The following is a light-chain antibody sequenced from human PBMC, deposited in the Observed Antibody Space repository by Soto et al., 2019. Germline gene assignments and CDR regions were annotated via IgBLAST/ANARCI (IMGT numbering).Light chain of an antibody. CDR3: QQRSNWPGT. V-gene: IGKV3-11*01. CDR1: QSIINS. J-gene: IGKJ1*01. Sequence: PGERATLSCRASQSIINSLAWYQQKPGQTPRLLIHDASDRATGIPARFSGSGSGTDFTLTISNLEPEDFAVYYCQQRSNWPGTFGQGTKVEIK. CDR2: DAS.